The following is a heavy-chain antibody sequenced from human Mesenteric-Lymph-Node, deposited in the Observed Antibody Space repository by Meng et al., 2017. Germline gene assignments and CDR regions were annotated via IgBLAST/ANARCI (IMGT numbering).Heavy chain of an antibody. J-gene: IGHJ4*02. V-gene: IGHV3-23*01. CDR2: ITGSGGGT. D-gene: IGHD3-10*01. CDR1: GFSFTGYA. CDR3: AKDYQVH. Sequence: EVQLLESGGGLVQPGGSLRLSCAASGFSFTGYAMSWVRQAPGKGLEWVSAITGSGGGTYYADSVKGRFTISRDNSKNTLYLQMNSLRAEDTAVYYCAKDYQVHWGQGTLVTVSS.